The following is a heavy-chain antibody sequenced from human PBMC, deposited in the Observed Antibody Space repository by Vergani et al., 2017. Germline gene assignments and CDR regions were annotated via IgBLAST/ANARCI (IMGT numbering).Heavy chain of an antibody. Sequence: QLQLQESGPGLVKPSETLSLTCTVSGVSIGSNSYYWGWIRQPPGKGLEWIGTIYYTGTTSYNEAHKSRLTIAVDTSKNQFSLNLTSVTAAETAVYDCTRHGSSGWAGYVQHWGQGTLVTASS. CDR2: IYYTGTT. V-gene: IGHV4-39*01. J-gene: IGHJ1*01. CDR1: GVSIGSNSYY. D-gene: IGHD6-19*01. CDR3: TRHGSSGWAGYVQH.